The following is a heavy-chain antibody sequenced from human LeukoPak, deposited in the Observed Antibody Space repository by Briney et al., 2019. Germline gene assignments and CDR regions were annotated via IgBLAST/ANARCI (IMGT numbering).Heavy chain of an antibody. J-gene: IGHJ4*02. V-gene: IGHV1-8*01. CDR3: ARAPRRGLLQICYFHY. Sequence: GASVTVSWMASGYTFTRYDINWVRQAAGQGLEWVGWMNPNSGNAGYAQRYQGRRTMPRNTSINTAYMWLSSLRSEHTDVYYYARAPRRGLLQICYFHYWREGTLLT. D-gene: IGHD5-24*01. CDR1: GYTFTRYD. CDR2: MNPNSGNA.